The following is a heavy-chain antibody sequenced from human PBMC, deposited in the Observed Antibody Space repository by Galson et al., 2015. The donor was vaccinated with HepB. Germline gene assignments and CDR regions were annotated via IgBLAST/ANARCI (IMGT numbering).Heavy chain of an antibody. CDR3: VRDRLHSFDY. V-gene: IGHV1-18*04. Sequence: SVKVSCKASGYTFTSNGISWVRQAPGQGLEWMGWISTRSGNTNYAHRLQGRVTMTTDTSTSTAYMEFRRLRSDDTAISYCVRDRLHSFDYWGQGTLVTVSS. J-gene: IGHJ4*02. CDR1: GYTFTSNG. CDR2: ISTRSGNT.